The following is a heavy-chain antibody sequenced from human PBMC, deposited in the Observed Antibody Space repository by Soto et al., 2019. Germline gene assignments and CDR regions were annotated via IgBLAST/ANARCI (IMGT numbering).Heavy chain of an antibody. Sequence: ASVKVSCKASGYTFTSYAMHWVRQAPGQRLEWMGWINAGNGNTKYSQKFQGRVTITRDTSASTAYMELSSLRSEDTAVYYCATRGNDAYSSLFYWGQGTLVTVSS. V-gene: IGHV1-3*01. J-gene: IGHJ4*01. CDR3: ATRGNDAYSSLFY. D-gene: IGHD3-16*01. CDR2: INAGNGNT. CDR1: GYTFTSYA.